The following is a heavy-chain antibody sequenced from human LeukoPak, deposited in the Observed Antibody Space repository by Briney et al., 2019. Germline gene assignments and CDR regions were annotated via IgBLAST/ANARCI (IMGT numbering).Heavy chain of an antibody. D-gene: IGHD6-13*01. J-gene: IGHJ5*02. CDR1: GGSISSSSYY. V-gene: IGHV4-39*01. Sequence: PSETLSLTCTVSGGSISSSSYYWGWIRQPPGKGLEWIGSIYYSGSTYYNPSLKSRVTISVDTSKNQFSLKLSSVTAADTAVYYCARARIAAADTGDWFDPWGQGTLVTVSS. CDR2: IYYSGST. CDR3: ARARIAAADTGDWFDP.